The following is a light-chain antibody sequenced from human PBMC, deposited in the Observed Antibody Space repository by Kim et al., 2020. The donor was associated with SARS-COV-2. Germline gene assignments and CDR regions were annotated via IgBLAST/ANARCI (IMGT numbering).Light chain of an antibody. J-gene: IGKJ1*01. CDR3: QNFRTFKGM. V-gene: IGKV1-5*03. CDR1: EGIGSS. CDR2: QAS. Sequence: DIQMTQSPSTLSAFVGDRVIITCRASEGIGSSLAWYQQKPGKAPKLLIYQASTLESGVPSRFSGSGSGTGFTLTISSLQPDDFATYYCQNFRTFKGMFGQGTKVDIK.